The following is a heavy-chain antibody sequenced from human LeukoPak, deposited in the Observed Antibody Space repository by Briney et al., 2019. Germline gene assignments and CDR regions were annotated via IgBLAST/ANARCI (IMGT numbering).Heavy chain of an antibody. Sequence: ASVKVSCKASGYTFTGYYMHWVRQAPGQGLEWMGWINPNSGGTNYAQKFQGRVTMTRDTSISTAYMELSRLRSDDTAMYYCARHGTYGDPRRGDYWGQGTLVTVSS. J-gene: IGHJ4*02. D-gene: IGHD4-17*01. V-gene: IGHV1-2*02. CDR3: ARHGTYGDPRRGDY. CDR2: INPNSGGT. CDR1: GYTFTGYY.